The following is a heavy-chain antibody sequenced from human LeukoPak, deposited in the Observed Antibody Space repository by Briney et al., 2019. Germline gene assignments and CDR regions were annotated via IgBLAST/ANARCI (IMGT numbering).Heavy chain of an antibody. CDR2: ISGSGGST. D-gene: IGHD3-22*01. CDR1: GFTFSSYA. CDR3: AKGLRITMIVVVIAPFDY. J-gene: IGHJ4*02. V-gene: IGHV3-23*01. Sequence: GGSLRLSCAASGFTFSSYAMSWVRQAPGKGLEWVSAISGSGGSTYYADSVKGRFTISRDNSKNTPYLQMNSLRAEDTAVYYCAKGLRITMIVVVIAPFDYWGQGTLVTVSS.